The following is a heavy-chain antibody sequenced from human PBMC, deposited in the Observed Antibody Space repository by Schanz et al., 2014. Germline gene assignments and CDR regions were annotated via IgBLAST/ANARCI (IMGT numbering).Heavy chain of an antibody. CDR2: VYYSGST. J-gene: IGHJ2*01. Sequence: QLQLQESGPRLVKSSETLSLICTVSGGSVSSNSYHWGWIRQPPGKGLEWIGNVYYSGSTYYNPSLKSRVSLTAESTKNQFSLKLPSVTAGDAAVYYCARGGSAMVRGVMTASYWFFDLWGRGTLVTVSP. V-gene: IGHV4-39*07. CDR1: GGSVSSNSYH. CDR3: ARGGSAMVRGVMTASYWFFDL. D-gene: IGHD3-10*01.